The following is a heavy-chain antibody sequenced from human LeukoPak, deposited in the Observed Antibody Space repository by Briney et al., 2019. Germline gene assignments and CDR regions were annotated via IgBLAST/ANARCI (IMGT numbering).Heavy chain of an antibody. CDR2: LNPNSGGT. D-gene: IGHD7-27*01. V-gene: IGHV1-2*02. CDR3: ARDPGANYFDY. Sequence: ASVKVSCKASGYTFTGYYIHWLRQAPGQGLEWMGWLNPNSGGTNYAQKFQGRVTMTSDTSINTAYMELSRLRSDDTAVYYCARDPGANYFDYWGQGTLVTVSS. CDR1: GYTFTGYY. J-gene: IGHJ4*02.